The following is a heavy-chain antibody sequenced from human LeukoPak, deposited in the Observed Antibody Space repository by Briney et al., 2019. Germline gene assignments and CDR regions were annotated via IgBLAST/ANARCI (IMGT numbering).Heavy chain of an antibody. CDR3: ARGGSTDCSSTSCYWNWFDP. CDR1: GGTFSSYA. V-gene: IGHV1-69*13. D-gene: IGHD2-2*01. CDR2: IIPIFGTA. J-gene: IGHJ5*02. Sequence: GASVKVSCKASGGTFSSYAISWVRQAPGQGLEWMGGIIPIFGTANYAQKFQGRVTITADESTSTAYMELSSLRSEDTAVYYCARGGSTDCSSTSCYWNWFDPWGQGTLVTVSS.